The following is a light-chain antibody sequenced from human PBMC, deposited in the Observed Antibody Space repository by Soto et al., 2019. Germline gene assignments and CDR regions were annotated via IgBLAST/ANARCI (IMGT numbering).Light chain of an antibody. CDR2: AAS. CDR3: QQSYSTPFT. V-gene: IGKV1-39*01. J-gene: IGKJ3*01. CDR1: QSISSY. Sequence: DIQMTQSPSSLSASVGDRVTITCRASQSISSYLNWYQQKPGKAPKLLIYAASNLQSGVPSRFSGSGSGTDFTLTISSLQPEDFATYYCQQSYSTPFTFVPGTQVDIK.